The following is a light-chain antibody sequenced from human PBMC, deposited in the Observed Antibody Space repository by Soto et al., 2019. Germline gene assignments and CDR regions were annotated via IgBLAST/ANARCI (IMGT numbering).Light chain of an antibody. CDR1: ASNLGGNP. CDR3: AAWDDSLNAVV. Sequence: QSVLTQPPSVSGTPGQKVSISCSGSASNLGGNPVNWYQHLPGAAPKHLIYTNHQRPSGVPDRFSGSKSGTSASLAISGLRSEDEADFYCAAWDDSLNAVVFGGGTKVTVL. V-gene: IGLV1-44*01. J-gene: IGLJ2*01. CDR2: TNH.